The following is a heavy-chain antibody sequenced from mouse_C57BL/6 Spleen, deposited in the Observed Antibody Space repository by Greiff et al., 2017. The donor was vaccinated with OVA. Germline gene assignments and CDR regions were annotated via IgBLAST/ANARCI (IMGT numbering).Heavy chain of an antibody. CDR1: GYTFTSYW. CDR3: ARSRDSGYFDY. D-gene: IGHD3-1*01. J-gene: IGHJ2*01. Sequence: VQLQQPGAELVRPGSSVKLSCKASGYTFTSYWMDWVKQRPGQGLEWIGNIYPSDSETHYNQKFKDKATLTVDKSSSTAYMQLSSLTSEDSAVYYCARSRDSGYFDYWGQGTTLTVSS. V-gene: IGHV1-61*01. CDR2: IYPSDSET.